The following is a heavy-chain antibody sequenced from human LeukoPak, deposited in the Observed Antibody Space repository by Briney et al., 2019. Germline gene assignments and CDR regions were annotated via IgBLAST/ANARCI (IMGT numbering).Heavy chain of an antibody. CDR3: ARVVTAISEWFDP. V-gene: IGHV4-59*01. D-gene: IGHD2-21*02. CDR2: IYYSGST. CDR1: GDSISSYY. J-gene: IGHJ5*02. Sequence: SETLSLTCTVSGDSISSYYWSWIRQPPGKGLEWIGYIYYSGSTNYNPSLKSRAIISLDTSKNQFSLKLSSVTAADTAVYYCARVVTAISEWFDPWGQGTLVTVSS.